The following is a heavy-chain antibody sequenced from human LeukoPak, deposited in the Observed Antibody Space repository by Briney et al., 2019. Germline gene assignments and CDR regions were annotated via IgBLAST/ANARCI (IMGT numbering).Heavy chain of an antibody. CDR3: ARDQVVVTATTGRYYYGMDV. Sequence: GGSLRLSCAASGFTVSSNYMSWVRQAPGKGLEWVSVIYSGGSTYYADSVKGRFTISRDNSKNTLYLQMNSLRAEDTAVYYCARDQVVVTATTGRYYYGMDVWGQGTTVTVSS. J-gene: IGHJ6*02. D-gene: IGHD2-21*02. CDR2: IYSGGST. CDR1: GFTVSSNY. V-gene: IGHV3-66*01.